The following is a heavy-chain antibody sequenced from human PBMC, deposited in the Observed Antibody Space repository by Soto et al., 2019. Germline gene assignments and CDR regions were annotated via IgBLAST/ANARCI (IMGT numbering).Heavy chain of an antibody. Sequence: EVQLVESGGGSVQPGESLRLSCAASGFTFSSYGMTWVRQAPGKGLEWVSFSSATGAGTYYADSVKGRFTISRDNSKNTLYLQMTSLRADDTAVYYCAKDRRAGGNYGFYSDFWGQGALVIVSS. CDR1: GFTFSSYG. CDR2: SSATGAGT. V-gene: IGHV3-23*04. CDR3: AKDRRAGGNYGFYSDF. D-gene: IGHD1-7*01. J-gene: IGHJ4*02.